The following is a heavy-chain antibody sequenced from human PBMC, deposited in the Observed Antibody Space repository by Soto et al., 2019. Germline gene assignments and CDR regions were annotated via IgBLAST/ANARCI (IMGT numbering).Heavy chain of an antibody. Sequence: VASVKVSCKVSGYTLTELSMHWVRQAPGKGLEWMGGFDPEDGETIYAQKFQGRVTMTEDTSTDTAYMELSSLRSEDTAVYYCATGGRSRAARGGGYYYYYYGMDVWGQGTTVTVSS. CDR1: GYTLTELS. V-gene: IGHV1-24*01. D-gene: IGHD6-6*01. CDR3: ATGGRSRAARGGGYYYYYYGMDV. CDR2: FDPEDGET. J-gene: IGHJ6*02.